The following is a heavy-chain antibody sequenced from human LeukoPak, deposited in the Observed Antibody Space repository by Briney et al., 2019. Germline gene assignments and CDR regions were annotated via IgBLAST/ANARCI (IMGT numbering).Heavy chain of an antibody. D-gene: IGHD6-13*01. CDR2: ISSGGSTV. CDR1: GFSLSDYY. V-gene: IGHV3-11*04. Sequence: KTGGSRRLSCAGSGFSLSDYYMSWIRQAPGKGLEWASYISSGGSTVYYADSVKGRFTISMDNAKNSLYLQMNSLRAEDTAVYYCARGEVSSSWSIDYWGQGTLVTVSS. J-gene: IGHJ4*02. CDR3: ARGEVSSSWSIDY.